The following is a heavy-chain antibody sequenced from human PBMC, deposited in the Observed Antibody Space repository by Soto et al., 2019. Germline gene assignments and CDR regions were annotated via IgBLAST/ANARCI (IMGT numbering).Heavy chain of an antibody. CDR1: GYTFTSSY. D-gene: IGHD2-15*01. CDR3: AVGGSNFSMDV. CDR2: INPDGGGT. Sequence: QVQLVQTGAEVKKPGASVQVSCKASGYTFTSSYIHWVRLAPGQGLEWMGIINPDGGGTSYAQQFQGRVIMNRDTSTITVYIEMISLRAGDTAVYYCAVGGSNFSMDVWGQGTTVTVSS. V-gene: IGHV1-46*01. J-gene: IGHJ6*02.